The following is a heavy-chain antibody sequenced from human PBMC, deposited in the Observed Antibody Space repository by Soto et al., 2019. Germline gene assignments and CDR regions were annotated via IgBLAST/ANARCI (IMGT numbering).Heavy chain of an antibody. CDR3: ARVGGIAYCGGDCYSAYAFDI. Sequence: ASVKVSCKASGYTFTSYGISWVRQAPGQGLEWMGWISAYNGNTNYAQKLQGRVTMTTDTSTSTAYMELRSLRSDDTAMYYCARVGGIAYCGGDCYSAYAFDIWGQGTMVTVSS. CDR2: ISAYNGNT. V-gene: IGHV1-18*01. J-gene: IGHJ3*02. D-gene: IGHD2-21*02. CDR1: GYTFTSYG.